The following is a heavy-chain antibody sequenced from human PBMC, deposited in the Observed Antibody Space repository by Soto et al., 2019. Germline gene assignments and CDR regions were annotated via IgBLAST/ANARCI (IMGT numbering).Heavy chain of an antibody. CDR1: GFTFSSYA. CDR3: AKEDRYSSSWYGKGGYYFDY. CDR2: ISGSGGST. V-gene: IGHV3-23*01. J-gene: IGHJ4*02. Sequence: GGSLRLSCAASGFTFSSYAMSWVRQAPGKGLEWVSAISGSGGSTYYADSVKGRFTISRDNSKNTLYLQMNSLRAEDTAVYYCAKEDRYSSSWYGKGGYYFDYWGQGTLVTVSS. D-gene: IGHD6-13*01.